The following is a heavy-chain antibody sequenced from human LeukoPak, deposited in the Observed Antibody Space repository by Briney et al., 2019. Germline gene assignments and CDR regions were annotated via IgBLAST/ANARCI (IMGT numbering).Heavy chain of an antibody. CDR2: ISGSGDAT. V-gene: IGHV3-23*01. D-gene: IGHD5-18*01. CDR1: GFTFSSNA. CDR3: AKESKYSFGYCFDY. Sequence: GGSLRLSCAASGFTFSSNAMSWVRQAPGKRLEWVSAISGSGDATYYVDSVKGRFIISRDNSKNTLYVQMNSLRAEDTAIYYCAKESKYSFGYCFDYWGQGILVTVSS. J-gene: IGHJ4*02.